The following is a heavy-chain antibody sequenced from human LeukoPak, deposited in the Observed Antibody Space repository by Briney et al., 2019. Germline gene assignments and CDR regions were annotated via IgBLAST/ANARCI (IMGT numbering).Heavy chain of an antibody. D-gene: IGHD3-22*01. CDR3: AGNSYYYDSSGYFDI. J-gene: IGHJ3*02. CDR2: IYYSGST. Sequence: SETLSLTCTVSGGSISSYYWSWIRQPPGKGLEWIGYIYYSGSTNYNPSLKSRVTISVDTSKNQFSLKLSSVTAADTAVYYCAGNSYYYDSSGYFDIWGQGTMVTVSS. V-gene: IGHV4-59*01. CDR1: GGSISSYY.